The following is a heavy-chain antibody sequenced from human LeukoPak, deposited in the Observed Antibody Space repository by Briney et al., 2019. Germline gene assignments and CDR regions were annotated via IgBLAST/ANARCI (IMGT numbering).Heavy chain of an antibody. CDR3: ATFFSTVVTRGGFDY. J-gene: IGHJ4*02. Sequence: SETLSLTCAVYGGSFSGYYWSWIRQPPGKGLEWIGEINHSGSTNYNPSLKSRVTISVDTSKNQFSLKLSSVTAADTAVYYCATFFSTVVTRGGFDYWGQGTLVTVSS. D-gene: IGHD4-23*01. V-gene: IGHV4-34*01. CDR1: GGSFSGYY. CDR2: INHSGST.